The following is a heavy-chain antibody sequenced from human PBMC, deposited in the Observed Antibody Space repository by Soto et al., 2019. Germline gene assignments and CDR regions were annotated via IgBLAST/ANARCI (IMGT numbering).Heavy chain of an antibody. J-gene: IGHJ4*02. Sequence: QVQLQESGPGLVKPSETLSLTCTVSVDSVSSDNYYWTWIRQPPGKGLEWIGYIYSSGSTNYNPSLKSRVTISLDTSSNQFSLKLTSVTAADTAVYYCARDIRGYRRAFDYWGQGTLVTVSS. V-gene: IGHV4-61*01. CDR2: IYSSGST. CDR1: VDSVSSDNYY. D-gene: IGHD5-18*01. CDR3: ARDIRGYRRAFDY.